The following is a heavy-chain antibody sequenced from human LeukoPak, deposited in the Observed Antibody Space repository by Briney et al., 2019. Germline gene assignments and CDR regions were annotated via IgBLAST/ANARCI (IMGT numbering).Heavy chain of an antibody. CDR3: AKDSPYYGSGSYEAHWFDP. J-gene: IGHJ5*02. Sequence: PGGSLRLSCAASGFTFSSYAMSWVRQAPGKGLEWVSAISGSGGSTYYADSVKGRFTISRDNSKNTLYLQMNSLGAEDTAVYYCAKDSPYYGSGSYEAHWFDPWGQGTLVTVSS. D-gene: IGHD3-10*01. CDR2: ISGSGGST. V-gene: IGHV3-23*01. CDR1: GFTFSSYA.